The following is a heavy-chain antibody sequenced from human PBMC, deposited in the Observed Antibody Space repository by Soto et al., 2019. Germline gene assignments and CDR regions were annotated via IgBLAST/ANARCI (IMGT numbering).Heavy chain of an antibody. J-gene: IGHJ6*03. D-gene: IGHD6-19*01. V-gene: IGHV1-8*01. Sequence: GASVKVSCKASGYTFTSYDINWVRQATGQGLEWMGWMNPNSGNTGYAQKFQGRVTMTRNTSISTAYMELSSLRSEDTAVYYCARVMEVAVHYYYYYYYMDVWGKGNTVTVSS. CDR2: MNPNSGNT. CDR1: GYTFTSYD. CDR3: ARVMEVAVHYYYYYYYMDV.